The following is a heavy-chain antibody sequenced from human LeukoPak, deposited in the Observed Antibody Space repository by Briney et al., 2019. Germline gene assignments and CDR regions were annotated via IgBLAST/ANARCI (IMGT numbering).Heavy chain of an antibody. V-gene: IGHV3-7*01. D-gene: IGHD6-6*01. CDR3: ARIGYSSSSLDY. J-gene: IGHJ4*02. CDR1: GFTFSNYW. Sequence: GGSLRLSCAASGFTFSNYWMSWVRQAPGRGLEWVANIKQDGSVKYYVDSVKGRFTISRDNAKNFLQMNSLRVEDTAVYYCARIGYSSSSLDYWGQGTLVTVSS. CDR2: IKQDGSVK.